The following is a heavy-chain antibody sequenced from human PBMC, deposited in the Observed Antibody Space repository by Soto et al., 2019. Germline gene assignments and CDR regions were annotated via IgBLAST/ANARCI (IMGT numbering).Heavy chain of an antibody. Sequence: ASVKVSCKASGYTFTSYGISWVRQAPGQGLEWMGWISAYNGNTNYAQKLQGRVTMTTDTSTSTAYMELRSLRSDDTAVYYCAREVPYYYDSSGYYSRRVCFDPWGQGPRVTVAS. J-gene: IGHJ5*02. CDR3: AREVPYYYDSSGYYSRRVCFDP. D-gene: IGHD3-22*01. CDR1: GYTFTSYG. CDR2: ISAYNGNT. V-gene: IGHV1-18*01.